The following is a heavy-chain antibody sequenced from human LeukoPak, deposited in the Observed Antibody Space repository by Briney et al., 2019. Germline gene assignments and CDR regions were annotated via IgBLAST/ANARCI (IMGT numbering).Heavy chain of an antibody. CDR3: ARDPGVPAAPLDY. CDR2: ISSSGTFI. D-gene: IGHD2-2*01. CDR1: GFTFSPYS. V-gene: IGHV3-21*01. Sequence: GGSLRLSCAASGFTFSPYSMNWVRQAPGKGLEWVSYISSSGTFIYYADSVKGRFIVSRDNAKNLLFLQMDSLKVEGTAVYYCARDPGVPAAPLDYWGLGTLVIVSS. J-gene: IGHJ4*02.